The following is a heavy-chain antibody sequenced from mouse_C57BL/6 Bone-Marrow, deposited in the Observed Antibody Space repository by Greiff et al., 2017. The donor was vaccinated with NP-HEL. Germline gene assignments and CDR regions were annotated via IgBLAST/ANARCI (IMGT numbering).Heavy chain of an antibody. Sequence: VQLQQSGAELVRPGASVKLSCKASGYTFTDYYINWVKQRPGQGLEWIARIYPGSGNTYYNEKFKGKATLTAEKSSSTAYMQLSSLTSEDSAVYFCASGGIMVTLLKDYWGQGTSVTVSS. CDR1: GYTFTDYY. J-gene: IGHJ4*01. CDR3: ASGGIMVTLLKDY. CDR2: IYPGSGNT. D-gene: IGHD2-1*01. V-gene: IGHV1-76*01.